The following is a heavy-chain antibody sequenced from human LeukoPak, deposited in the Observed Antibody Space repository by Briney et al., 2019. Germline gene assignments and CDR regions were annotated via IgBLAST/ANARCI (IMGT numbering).Heavy chain of an antibody. CDR2: INPSGGST. Sequence: GASVKVSCKASGYTFISYYMHWVRQAPGQGLEWMGVINPSGGSTSYAQKFQGRVTMTRDMSTSTVYMELSSLRSEDTAVYYCARDPKDDTSGYYYFDYWGQGTLVTASS. CDR3: ARDPKDDTSGYYYFDY. D-gene: IGHD3-22*01. V-gene: IGHV1-46*01. CDR1: GYTFISYY. J-gene: IGHJ4*02.